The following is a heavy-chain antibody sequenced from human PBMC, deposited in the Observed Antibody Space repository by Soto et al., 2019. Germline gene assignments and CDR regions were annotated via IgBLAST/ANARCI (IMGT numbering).Heavy chain of an antibody. V-gene: IGHV4-39*07. J-gene: IGHJ6*02. CDR3: AKDKNYGGEYYYYGMDV. CDR1: GGSISSSSYY. D-gene: IGHD4-17*01. CDR2: IYYSGST. Sequence: CTVSGGSISSSSYYWGWIRQPPGKGLEWIGSIYYSGSTYYNPSLKSRVTISIDTSKNQFSLKLSSVTAEDTALYYCAKDKNYGGEYYYYGMDVWGQGTTVTVSS.